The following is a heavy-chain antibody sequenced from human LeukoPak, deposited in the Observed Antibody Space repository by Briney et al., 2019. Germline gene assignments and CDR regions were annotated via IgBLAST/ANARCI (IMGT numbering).Heavy chain of an antibody. V-gene: IGHV1-2*06. CDR2: INPNSGGT. J-gene: IGHJ6*03. CDR3: ARGTYYYYYMDV. CDR1: GYTFTGYY. Sequence: GASVKVSCKASGYTFTGYYMHWVRQAPGQGLDWMGRINPNSGGTNYAQKFQGRVTMTRDTSISTAYMELSRLRSDDTAVYYCARGTYYYYYMDVWGKATTVTVSS.